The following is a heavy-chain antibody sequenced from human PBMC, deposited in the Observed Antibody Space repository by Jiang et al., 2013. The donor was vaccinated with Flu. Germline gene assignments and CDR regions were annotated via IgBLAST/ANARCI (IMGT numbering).Heavy chain of an antibody. CDR3: ASSVDTAMIEASDI. D-gene: IGHD5-18*01. J-gene: IGHJ3*02. V-gene: IGHV4-38-2*01. CDR2: VFHSATT. CDR1: GYSISSGYH. Sequence: AVSGYSISSGYHCGWIRQSPGKGLEWIGSVFHSATTYYNPFLKSRVTMSIDTSKNQFSLKLSSVTAADTAVYYCASSVDTAMIEASDIWGQGTMVTVSS.